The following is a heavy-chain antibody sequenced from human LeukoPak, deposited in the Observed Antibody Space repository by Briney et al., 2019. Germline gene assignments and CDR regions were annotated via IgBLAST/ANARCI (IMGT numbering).Heavy chain of an antibody. J-gene: IGHJ4*02. Sequence: ASVKVPCKASGYTFTGYYMHWVRQAPGQGLEWMGWINPNSGGTNYAQKFQGRVTMTRDTSISTAYMELSRLRSDDTAVYYCARVGCSGGSCYPTFFDYWGQGTLVTVSS. V-gene: IGHV1-2*02. CDR2: INPNSGGT. D-gene: IGHD2-15*01. CDR3: ARVGCSGGSCYPTFFDY. CDR1: GYTFTGYY.